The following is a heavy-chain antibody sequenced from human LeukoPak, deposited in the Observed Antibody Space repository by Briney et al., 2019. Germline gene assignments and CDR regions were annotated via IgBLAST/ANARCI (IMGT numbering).Heavy chain of an antibody. CDR3: ARGYCSGGSCPFDY. D-gene: IGHD2-15*01. Sequence: ASVKVSCKASGYTFTGYYMHWVRQTPGQGLEWMGWINPNSDGTNYAQRFQGRVTMTRDTSTSTAYMELSSLRSDDTAVYYCARGYCSGGSCPFDYWGQGTLVTVSS. CDR2: INPNSDGT. V-gene: IGHV1-2*02. J-gene: IGHJ4*02. CDR1: GYTFTGYY.